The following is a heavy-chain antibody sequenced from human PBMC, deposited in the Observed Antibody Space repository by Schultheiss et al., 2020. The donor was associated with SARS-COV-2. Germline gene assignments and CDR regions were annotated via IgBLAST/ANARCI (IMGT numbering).Heavy chain of an antibody. CDR3: VKEGEEMGTS. D-gene: IGHD5-24*01. CDR1: GFTFRNYW. V-gene: IGHV3-7*03. J-gene: IGHJ4*02. CDR2: IKQDGSVE. Sequence: GGSLRLSCAASGFTFRNYWMDWVRQAPGNGLQWVANIKQDGSVEHYVDSVRGRFIISRDNAKNTLDLQMNSLRVDDTAVYYCVKEGEEMGTSWGQGTLVTVSS.